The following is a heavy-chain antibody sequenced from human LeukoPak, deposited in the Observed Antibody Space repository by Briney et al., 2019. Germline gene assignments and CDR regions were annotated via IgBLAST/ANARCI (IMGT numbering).Heavy chain of an antibody. D-gene: IGHD2-2*01. V-gene: IGHV1-18*04. CDR1: GYTFTNYG. CDR2: ISTYSGNT. CDR3: ARGYSRSTSCHETPLYGMDV. J-gene: IGHJ6*02. Sequence: RASIKVSCKASGYTFTNYGFSWVRQAPGQGLEWMGWISTYSGNTNYAQQLQGRVTMTSDTSTSTVYMELRSLRSDDTAVYYCARGYSRSTSCHETPLYGMDVWGQGTTVTVS.